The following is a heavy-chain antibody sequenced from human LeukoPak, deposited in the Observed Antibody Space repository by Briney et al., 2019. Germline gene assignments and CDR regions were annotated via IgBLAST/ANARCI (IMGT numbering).Heavy chain of an antibody. Sequence: GGSLRLSCAASEFSISSYWMSWVRQAPGKGLEWVSHITASGTAMFYADSVKGRFTISRDNAKNSLFLQMNSLRAEDTAVYYCARDNGWSADFWGQGTLVTVSS. CDR2: ITASGTAM. CDR1: EFSISSYW. V-gene: IGHV3-48*01. CDR3: ARDNGWSADF. J-gene: IGHJ4*02. D-gene: IGHD2-15*01.